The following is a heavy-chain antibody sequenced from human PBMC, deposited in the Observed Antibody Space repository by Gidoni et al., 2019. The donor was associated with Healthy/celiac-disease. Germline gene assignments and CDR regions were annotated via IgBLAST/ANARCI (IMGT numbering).Heavy chain of an antibody. CDR3: ARDDGYCSSTSCYTSSKFVY. Sequence: YGMHWVRQAPGKGLEWVAVIWYDGSNKYYADSVKGRFTISRDNSKNTLYLQMNSLRAEDTAVYYCARDDGYCSSTSCYTSSKFVYWGQGTLVTVSS. CDR1: YG. CDR2: IWYDGSNK. D-gene: IGHD2-2*02. V-gene: IGHV3-33*01. J-gene: IGHJ4*02.